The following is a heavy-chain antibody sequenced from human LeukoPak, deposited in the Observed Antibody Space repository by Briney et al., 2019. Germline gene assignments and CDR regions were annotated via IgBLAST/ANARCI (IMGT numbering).Heavy chain of an antibody. D-gene: IGHD3-3*01. CDR3: SKNPREIAYYDFWSGYQNWFDP. V-gene: IGHV3-7*01. CDR2: IKQDGSEK. J-gene: IGHJ5*02. CDR1: GFTFSSYW. Sequence: GGSLRLSCAASGFTFSSYWMSWVRQAPGKGLEWVANIKQDGSEKYYVDSVKGRFTISRDNAKNSLYLQMNSLRAEDTAVYYCSKNPREIAYYDFWSGYQNWFDPWGQGTLVTVSS.